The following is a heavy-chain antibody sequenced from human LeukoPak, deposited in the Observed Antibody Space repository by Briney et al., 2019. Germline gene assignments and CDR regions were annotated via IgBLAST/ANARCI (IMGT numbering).Heavy chain of an antibody. CDR1: GGSFSSSIYY. CDR3: ARGQGRIAVAGRIDY. V-gene: IGHV4-39*07. D-gene: IGHD6-19*01. CDR2: IYYSGST. Sequence: SETLSLTCTVSGGSFSSSIYYWGWIRQPPGKGLEWIGSIYYSGSTYYNPSLKSRVTISVDTSKNQFSLKLSSMTAADTAVYYCARGQGRIAVAGRIDYWGQGTLVTVSS. J-gene: IGHJ4*02.